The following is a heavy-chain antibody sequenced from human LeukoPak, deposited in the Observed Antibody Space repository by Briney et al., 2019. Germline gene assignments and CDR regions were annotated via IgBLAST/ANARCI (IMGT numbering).Heavy chain of an antibody. Sequence: GASVKVSCKVSGYTLTELSMHWVRQAPGKGLEWMGGFDPEDGETIYAQKFQGRVTMTEDTSTDTAYMELSSLRSEDTAVYYYATLAPGIVGATQGYYFDYWGQGTLVTVSS. CDR3: ATLAPGIVGATQGYYFDY. CDR1: GYTLTELS. J-gene: IGHJ4*02. V-gene: IGHV1-24*01. CDR2: FDPEDGET. D-gene: IGHD1-26*01.